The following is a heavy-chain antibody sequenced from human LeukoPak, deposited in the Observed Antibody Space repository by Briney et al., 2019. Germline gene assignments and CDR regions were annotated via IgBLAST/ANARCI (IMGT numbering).Heavy chain of an antibody. Sequence: SGTLSLTCAVSGGSISISNWWSWVRQPPVKGLEWIGEIYHSGSTNYNPSLKSRLTISVDKSKNQFSLKLSSVTAADTAVYYCARRGGSGWDFDYWGQGTLVTVSS. CDR2: IYHSGST. J-gene: IGHJ4*02. CDR1: GGSISISNW. CDR3: ARRGGSGWDFDY. D-gene: IGHD6-19*01. V-gene: IGHV4-4*02.